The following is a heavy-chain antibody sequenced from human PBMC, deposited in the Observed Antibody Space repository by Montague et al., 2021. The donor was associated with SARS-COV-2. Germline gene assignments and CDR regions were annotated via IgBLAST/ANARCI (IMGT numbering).Heavy chain of an antibody. Sequence: ETLSLTCAVHGGSFSTYSWNWIRQPPGKGLEWIGEIHHGGSTNYKPYLKSRVTISADTSKNQFSLKLTSVAAADTAVYYCARLGDGVVPSPILGVGPYYSYYYMDVWGKGTTVTVSS. D-gene: IGHD3-10*01. CDR2: IHHGGST. CDR1: GGSFSTYS. CDR3: ARLGDGVVPSPILGVGPYYSYYYMDV. V-gene: IGHV4-34*01. J-gene: IGHJ6*03.